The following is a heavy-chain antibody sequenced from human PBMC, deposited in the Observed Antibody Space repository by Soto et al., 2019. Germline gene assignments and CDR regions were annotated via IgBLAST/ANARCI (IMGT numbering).Heavy chain of an antibody. Sequence: PGGSLRLSCPTSGFPFSDYYMSWIRQAPGKGLEWLSHISPKSTHRNYADSVKGRFTISRDNTKSSLFLQMNSLGVEDTAVYYCVRGGGGGLFEHWGQGVLVTVSS. J-gene: IGHJ4*02. V-gene: IGHV3-11*06. D-gene: IGHD2-21*01. CDR3: VRGGGGGLFEH. CDR2: ISPKSTHR. CDR1: GFPFSDYY.